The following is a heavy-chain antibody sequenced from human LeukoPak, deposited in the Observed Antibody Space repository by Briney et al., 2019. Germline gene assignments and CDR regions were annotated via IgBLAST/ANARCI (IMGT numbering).Heavy chain of an antibody. V-gene: IGHV5-51*01. CDR1: GYNFTNYW. CDR3: ARGPTVVTPRYFDY. D-gene: IGHD4-23*01. J-gene: IGHJ4*02. Sequence: GESLKISCQGFGYNFTNYWIGWVRQMPGKGLEWMGIIYPDDSDTRYSPSFQGQVSISADKSIRTAYLQWSSLQASDTAMYYCARGPTVVTPRYFDYWGQGTLVTVSS. CDR2: IYPDDSDT.